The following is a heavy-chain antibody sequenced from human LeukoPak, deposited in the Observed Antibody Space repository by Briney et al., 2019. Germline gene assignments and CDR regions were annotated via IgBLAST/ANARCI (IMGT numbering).Heavy chain of an antibody. CDR3: ARGKWELLPNFDY. V-gene: IGHV4-38-2*01. J-gene: IGHJ4*02. Sequence: SETLSLTCAVSGYSISSGYYWGWIRQPPGKGLEWIGSIYHSGSTYYNPSLKSRVTISVDTSKNQFSLKLSSVTAADTAVYYCARGKWELLPNFDYWGQGTLVTVSS. CDR2: IYHSGST. CDR1: GYSISSGYY. D-gene: IGHD1-26*01.